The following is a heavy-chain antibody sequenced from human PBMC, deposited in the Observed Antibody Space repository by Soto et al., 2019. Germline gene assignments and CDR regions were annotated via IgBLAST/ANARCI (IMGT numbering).Heavy chain of an antibody. J-gene: IGHJ6*03. Sequence: EVQLVESGGGLVQPGGSLRLSCAASGFTFSSYSRNWVRQAPGKGLEWVSYISSSSSTIYYADSVKGRFTISRDNAKNSLYLQMNSLRAEDTAVYYCARDGLVSYYYYYYMDVWGKGTTVTVSS. CDR3: ARDGLVSYYYYYYMDV. CDR1: GFTFSSYS. V-gene: IGHV3-48*01. CDR2: ISSSSSTI.